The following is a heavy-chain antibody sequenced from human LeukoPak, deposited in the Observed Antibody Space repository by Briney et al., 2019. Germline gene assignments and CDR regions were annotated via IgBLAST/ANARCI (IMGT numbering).Heavy chain of an antibody. CDR1: GGSISSSSYY. CDR3: ARPGHYYGSGSYGIDY. D-gene: IGHD3-10*01. Sequence: SETLSLTCTVSGGSISSSSYYWGWIRQPPGKGLEWIGSIYYSGSTYYNPSLKSRVTISVDTSKNQFPLKLSSVTAADTAVYYCARPGHYYGSGSYGIDYWGQGTLVTVFS. J-gene: IGHJ4*02. V-gene: IGHV4-39*01. CDR2: IYYSGST.